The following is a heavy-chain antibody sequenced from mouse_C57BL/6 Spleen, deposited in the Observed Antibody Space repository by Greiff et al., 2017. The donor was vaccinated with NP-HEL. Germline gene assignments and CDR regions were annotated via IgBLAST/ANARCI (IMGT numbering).Heavy chain of an antibody. Sequence: QVQLKESGPELVKPGASVKLSCKASGYTFTSYDINWVKQRPGQGLEWIGWIYPRDGSTKYNEKFKGKATLTVDTSSSTAYMELHSLTSEDSAVYFCARRVNWDEGDYWGQGTTLTVSS. V-gene: IGHV1-85*01. CDR3: ARRVNWDEGDY. CDR1: GYTFTSYD. D-gene: IGHD4-1*01. J-gene: IGHJ2*01. CDR2: IYPRDGST.